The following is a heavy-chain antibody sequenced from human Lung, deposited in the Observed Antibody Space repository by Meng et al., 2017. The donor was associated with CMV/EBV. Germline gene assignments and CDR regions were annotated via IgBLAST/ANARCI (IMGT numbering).Heavy chain of an antibody. J-gene: IGHJ6*02. V-gene: IGHV3-48*03. CDR2: ISSSGSTI. CDR3: ARDRGVVVPAAKYYYYGMDV. Sequence: GGSLRLXXAASGFTFSSYEMNWVRQAPGKGLEWVSYISSSGSTIYYADSVKGRFTISRDNAKNSLYLQMNSLRAEETAVYYCARDRGVVVPAAKYYYYGMDVWGQGXTVTVSS. CDR1: GFTFSSYE. D-gene: IGHD2-2*01.